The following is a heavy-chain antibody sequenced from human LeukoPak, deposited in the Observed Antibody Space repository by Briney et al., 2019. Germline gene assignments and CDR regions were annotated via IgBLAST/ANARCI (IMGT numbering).Heavy chain of an antibody. Sequence: SETLSLTCTVSGDSVNSASSYWAWIRQPAGKGLEWIGRIYTGGTTNYNPALKRRVTISLEMSKHQFSLNLTSVTAAYTAVYYCASNTGTVFDYRGQGALVTVSS. D-gene: IGHD7-27*01. J-gene: IGHJ4*02. CDR1: GDSVNSASSY. V-gene: IGHV4-61*10. CDR2: IYTGGTT. CDR3: ASNTGTVFDY.